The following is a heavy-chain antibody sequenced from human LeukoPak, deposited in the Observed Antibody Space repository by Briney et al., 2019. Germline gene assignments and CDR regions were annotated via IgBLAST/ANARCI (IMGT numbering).Heavy chain of an antibody. CDR2: ISSSGSTI. CDR3: ARDGTTRVY. D-gene: IGHD4-17*01. Sequence: ETGGSLRLSCAASGFTFSSYEMKWVRQAPGKGLEWVSYISSSGSTIYYADSVKGRFTISRDNAKNSLYLQMNSLRAEDTAVYYCARDGTTRVYWGQGTLVTVSS. CDR1: GFTFSSYE. V-gene: IGHV3-48*03. J-gene: IGHJ4*02.